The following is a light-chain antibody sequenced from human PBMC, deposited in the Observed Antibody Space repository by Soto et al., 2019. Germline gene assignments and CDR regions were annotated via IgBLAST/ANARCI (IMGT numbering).Light chain of an antibody. J-gene: IGKJ1*01. CDR3: QQYNNWPRT. Sequence: EIVMTQSPATLSVSPGESATLSCRASQSVTSNLAWYQHKPGQAPRLLIYSSSTRAAGIPARFGGSGSGTEFTFSISSLQSEDFAVYYCQQYNNWPRTFGKGTKVDIK. V-gene: IGKV3-15*01. CDR2: SSS. CDR1: QSVTSN.